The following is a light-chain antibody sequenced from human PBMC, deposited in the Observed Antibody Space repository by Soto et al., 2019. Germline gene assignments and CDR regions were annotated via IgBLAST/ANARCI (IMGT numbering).Light chain of an antibody. J-gene: IGKJ5*01. Sequence: DIQLTQSPSFLSPSIGESVTITCRASQVISTSFAWYQLQPGKAPTLLLYAASTLESGVPSRFSATVSGTEFSLTITSLQPEDFATYYCQQLFDSPITFGQGTRLEIK. V-gene: IGKV1-9*01. CDR1: QVISTS. CDR3: QQLFDSPIT. CDR2: AAS.